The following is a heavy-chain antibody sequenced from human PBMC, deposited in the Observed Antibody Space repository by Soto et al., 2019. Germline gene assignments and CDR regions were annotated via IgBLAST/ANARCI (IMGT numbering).Heavy chain of an antibody. D-gene: IGHD3-9*01. Sequence: GESLKISCNGSGYSVNKYWIGLVRQMPGKGLEWMGIIYPGDSDTRYSPPFQGQVTISADKSINTAFLQWTSLRASDSAMYYCARCTYDVLTGYNSRAFDIWGQGTMVTVS. CDR2: IYPGDSDT. CDR1: GYSVNKYW. CDR3: ARCTYDVLTGYNSRAFDI. J-gene: IGHJ3*02. V-gene: IGHV5-51*01.